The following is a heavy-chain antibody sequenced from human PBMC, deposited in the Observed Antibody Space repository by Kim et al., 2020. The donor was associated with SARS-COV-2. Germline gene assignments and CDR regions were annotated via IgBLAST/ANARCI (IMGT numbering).Heavy chain of an antibody. D-gene: IGHD3-3*02. CDR3: TRILATTLALLDAFD. Sequence: GSLRLSCAASGFTFSGSPLHWVRQASGKGLEWVGRIRSKANSYAKGYAASVKGMFTISRDSSKNSAFLEMSGLKTEDTALYYCTRILATTLALLDAFD. CDR1: GFTFSGSP. CDR2: IRSKANSYAK. V-gene: IGHV3-73*01. J-gene: IGHJ3*02.